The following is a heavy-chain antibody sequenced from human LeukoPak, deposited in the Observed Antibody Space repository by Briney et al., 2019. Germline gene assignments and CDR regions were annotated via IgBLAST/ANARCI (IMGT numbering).Heavy chain of an antibody. CDR2: FDPKEGER. D-gene: IGHD2-2*01. CDR1: GDTLTELS. Sequence: ASVKVSCKVSGDTLTELSMHWVRQAPGKGLEWMGGFDPKEGERVYAQRFQGRFTMTEDTSSGTAYMELNRLRSEDTAVYYCTTREIVVEPAATSLVRGVLWRSDFWGHGTLVTVSS. J-gene: IGHJ4*01. CDR3: TTREIVVEPAATSLVRGVLWRSDF. V-gene: IGHV1-24*01.